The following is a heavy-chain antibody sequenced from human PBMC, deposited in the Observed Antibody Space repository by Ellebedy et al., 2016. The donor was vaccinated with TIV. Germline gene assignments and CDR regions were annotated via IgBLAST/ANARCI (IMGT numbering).Heavy chain of an antibody. D-gene: IGHD5-18*01. CDR3: ARDSRGGYSYGLDY. CDR1: GGSIASYQ. Sequence: ESLKISXTVSGGSIASYQWRWIRQPPATGMEPIGHTYYRGSTNYNPSLKSRVTMSVDTSKNQFSLNLTSVTAADTAVYYCARDSRGGYSYGLDYWGQGTLVTVSS. J-gene: IGHJ4*02. CDR2: TYYRGST. V-gene: IGHV4-59*01.